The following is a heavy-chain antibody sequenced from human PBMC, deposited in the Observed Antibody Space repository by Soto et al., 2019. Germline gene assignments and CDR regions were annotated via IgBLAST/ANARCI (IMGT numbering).Heavy chain of an antibody. CDR2: IYPGDSDT. V-gene: IGHV5-51*01. CDR1: GYSFTSYW. D-gene: IGHD6-13*01. J-gene: IGHJ6*02. CDR3: ARTAAAGKYYYGTDV. Sequence: GESLKISCKGSGYSFTSYWIGWVRQMPGKGLESMGIIYPGDSDTRYSPSFQGQVSISADKSIRTAYLQWSSLKASDTAMYYCARTAAAGKYYYGTDVWGQGTTVTVSS.